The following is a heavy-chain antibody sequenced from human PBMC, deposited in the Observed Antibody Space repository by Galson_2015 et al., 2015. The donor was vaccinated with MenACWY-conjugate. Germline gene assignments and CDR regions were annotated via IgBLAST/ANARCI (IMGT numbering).Heavy chain of an antibody. J-gene: IGHJ4*02. CDR3: ARDNNWSFDS. CDR2: IKADGSFS. D-gene: IGHD1-1*01. V-gene: IGHV3-74*01. CDR1: GFTFNNYW. Sequence: SLRLSCAASGFTFNNYWMHWGRQPPGKGLEWISYIKADGSFSNYADSVKGRFTISTDNAKNMVYLQMDGLGDEDTAVYFCARDNNWSFDSWGQGTLVTVSS.